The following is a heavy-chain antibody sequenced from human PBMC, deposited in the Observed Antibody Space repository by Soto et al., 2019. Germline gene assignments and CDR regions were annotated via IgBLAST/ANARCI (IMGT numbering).Heavy chain of an antibody. CDR1: GYIFTTYG. Sequence: QVQLVQSGAEVKKPGASVKVSCKSSGYIFTTYGISWVRQAPGQGLEWMGWISAYNGNTNYAQKLQGRVTMTTDTSTRTTYMELRSPRSDDTAVYYCARARITIFGVVGGDCQHWGQGNLVTVSS. CDR2: ISAYNGNT. J-gene: IGHJ1*01. V-gene: IGHV1-18*01. CDR3: ARARITIFGVVGGDCQH. D-gene: IGHD3-3*01.